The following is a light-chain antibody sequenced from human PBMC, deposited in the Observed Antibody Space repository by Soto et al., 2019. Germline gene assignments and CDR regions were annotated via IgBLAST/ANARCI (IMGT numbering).Light chain of an antibody. CDR3: QQYYNTPTT. Sequence: DIVMTQSPDSLAVSLGERATINCKSSQNILYSSNNKNYLAWYQQKPGQPPKQLIYWASTRESGVPDRFSGSGSGTDFTLTISRLQAEDVAVYYCQQYYNTPTTFGQGTKVEIK. CDR2: WAS. CDR1: QNILYSSNNKNY. J-gene: IGKJ1*01. V-gene: IGKV4-1*01.